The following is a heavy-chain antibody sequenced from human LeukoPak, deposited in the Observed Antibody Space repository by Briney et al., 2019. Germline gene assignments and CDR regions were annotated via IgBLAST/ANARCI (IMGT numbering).Heavy chain of an antibody. V-gene: IGHV4-34*01. CDR1: GGSFSVYY. D-gene: IGHD3-10*01. Sequence: SETLSLACAVYGGSFSVYYWSWIRQPPGKGLEWIGEINHSGSTNYNTSLKSRVTISVDTSKNHFSLKLSTLTAADTAVYYCARVHRGVPADLGITMVRGVIDYWGKGTLVTVSS. J-gene: IGHJ4*02. CDR2: INHSGST. CDR3: ARVHRGVPADLGITMVRGVIDY.